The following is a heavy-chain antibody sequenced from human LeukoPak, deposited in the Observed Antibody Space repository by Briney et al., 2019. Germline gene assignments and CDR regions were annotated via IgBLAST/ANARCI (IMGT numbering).Heavy chain of an antibody. CDR1: GGSIMSSTYY. CDR2: IYYSGST. J-gene: IGHJ6*03. CDR3: AGDRSYVDV. V-gene: IGHV4-39*07. Sequence: SETLSLTRTASGGSIMSSTYYWGWIRQSPGKGLEWIGTIYYSGSTYYNPSLKSRVSMSVDTSKSQFSLRLTSVTAADTAVYFCAGDRSYVDVWGKGTTVTVSS.